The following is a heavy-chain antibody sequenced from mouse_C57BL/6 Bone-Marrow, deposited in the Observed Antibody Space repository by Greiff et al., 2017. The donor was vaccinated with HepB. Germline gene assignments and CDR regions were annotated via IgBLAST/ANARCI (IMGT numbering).Heavy chain of an antibody. J-gene: IGHJ1*03. CDR1: GYTFTSYW. CDR2: IHPNSGST. CDR3: ARKGGRYYGSGYFDV. Sequence: VQLQQSGAELVKPGASVKLSCKASGYTFTSYWMHWVKQRPGQGLEWIGMIHPNSGSTNYNEKFKSKATLTVDKSSSTAYMQLSSLTSEDSAVYYCARKGGRYYGSGYFDVWGTGTTVTVSS. D-gene: IGHD1-1*01. V-gene: IGHV1-64*01.